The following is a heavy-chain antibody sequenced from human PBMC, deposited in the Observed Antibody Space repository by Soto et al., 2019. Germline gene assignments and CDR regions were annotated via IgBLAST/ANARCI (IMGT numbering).Heavy chain of an antibody. D-gene: IGHD2-15*01. V-gene: IGHV3-33*01. Sequence: PGGSLRLSCAASGFTFSSYGMHWVRQAPGKGLEWVAVIWYDGSNKYYADSVKGRFTISRDNSKNTLYLQMNSLRAEDTAVYYCARDLYCSGGSCYSYYYYYGMDVWGHGTTVTAP. CDR2: IWYDGSNK. J-gene: IGHJ6*02. CDR3: ARDLYCSGGSCYSYYYYYGMDV. CDR1: GFTFSSYG.